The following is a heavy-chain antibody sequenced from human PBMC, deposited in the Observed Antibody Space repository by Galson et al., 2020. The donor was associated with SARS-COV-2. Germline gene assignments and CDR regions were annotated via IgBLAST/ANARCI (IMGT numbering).Heavy chain of an antibody. J-gene: IGHJ6*02. CDR3: ARDEGIRGYNYGRLYYGMDV. CDR2: ISTSSSYT. V-gene: IGHV3-21*01. CDR1: GSPFSTYS. D-gene: IGHD5-18*01. Sequence: GESLKISCADSGSPFSTYSMNWVRLAPGKGLEWVSSISTSSSYTYYVDSVKGRFSISRDNPRNSLYLQMNSLRAEDTAVYYCARDEGIRGYNYGRLYYGMDVWGQGTTVTVSS.